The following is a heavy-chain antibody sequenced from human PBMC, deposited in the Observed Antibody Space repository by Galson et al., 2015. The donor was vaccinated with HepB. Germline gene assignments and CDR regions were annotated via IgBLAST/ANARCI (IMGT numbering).Heavy chain of an antibody. Sequence: SLRLSCAASGFTFSNHSMDWVRQAPGQGLEWVSAISGSGGSTYHADSVNGRFTISRDNSKNTLYLQMNRLRAEDTAVYYCAKFPDYDFSSGYQTAYCGRGSLVTAAS. CDR2: ISGSGGST. D-gene: IGHD3-3*01. CDR3: AKFPDYDFSSGYQTAY. J-gene: IGHJ4*02. CDR1: GFTFSNHS. V-gene: IGHV3-23*01.